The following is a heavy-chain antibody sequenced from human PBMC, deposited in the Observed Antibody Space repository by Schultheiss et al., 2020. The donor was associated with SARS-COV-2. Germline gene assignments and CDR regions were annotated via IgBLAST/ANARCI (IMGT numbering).Heavy chain of an antibody. J-gene: IGHJ6*02. D-gene: IGHD3-3*01. Sequence: GGSLRLSCTASGFTFGDYPMSWVRQAPGKGLEWVGFIRSKAYGGTTEYAASVKGRFTISRDDSKSIAYLQMNSLKTEDTAVYYCTRVPRGTIFGVVIGTIYYYYYYGMDVWGQGTTVTVSS. CDR1: GFTFGDYP. CDR2: IRSKAYGGTT. V-gene: IGHV3-49*04. CDR3: TRVPRGTIFGVVIGTIYYYYYYGMDV.